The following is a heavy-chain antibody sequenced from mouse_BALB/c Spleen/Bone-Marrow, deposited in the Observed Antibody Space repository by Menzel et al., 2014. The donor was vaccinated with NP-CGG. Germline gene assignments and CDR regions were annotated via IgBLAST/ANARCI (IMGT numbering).Heavy chain of an antibody. Sequence: EVMLVESGGGLAQPGGSRKLSCAASGFTFSSFGMHWVRQAPGKGLEWVAYISSGSSTIYYADTVKGRFTISRDNPKNTLFLQMTSLRSEDTAMYYCVRSYDSYAMAFWGQGTSVTVSS. CDR3: VRSYDSYAMAF. D-gene: IGHD2-10*02. CDR1: GFTFSSFG. V-gene: IGHV5-17*02. CDR2: ISSGSSTI. J-gene: IGHJ4*01.